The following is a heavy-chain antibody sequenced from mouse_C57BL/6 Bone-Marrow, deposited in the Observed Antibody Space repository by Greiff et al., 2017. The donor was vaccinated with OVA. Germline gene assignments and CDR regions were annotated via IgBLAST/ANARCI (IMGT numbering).Heavy chain of an antibody. D-gene: IGHD2-5*01. J-gene: IGHJ4*01. Sequence: LVESGAELVRPGASVTLSCKASGYTFTDYEMHWVKQTPVHGLEWIGAIDPETGGTAYNQKFKGKAILTADKSSSTAYIELRSLTSEDSAVYYCTRGYSNYYAMDYWGQGTSVTVSS. CDR2: IDPETGGT. CDR3: TRGYSNYYAMDY. CDR1: GYTFTDYE. V-gene: IGHV1-15*01.